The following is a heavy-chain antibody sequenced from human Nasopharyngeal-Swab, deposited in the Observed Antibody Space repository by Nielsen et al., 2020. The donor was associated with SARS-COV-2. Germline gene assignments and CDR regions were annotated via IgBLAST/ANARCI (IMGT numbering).Heavy chain of an antibody. D-gene: IGHD3-22*01. CDR1: GFTFDDYG. Sequence: ESLKISCAASGFTFDDYGMSWVRQAPGKGLEWVSGINWNGGSTGYADSVKGRFTISRDNAKNSLYLQMNSLRAEDTALYHCARDINYYDSSGLDYWGQGTLVTVSS. CDR2: INWNGGST. V-gene: IGHV3-20*01. CDR3: ARDINYYDSSGLDY. J-gene: IGHJ4*02.